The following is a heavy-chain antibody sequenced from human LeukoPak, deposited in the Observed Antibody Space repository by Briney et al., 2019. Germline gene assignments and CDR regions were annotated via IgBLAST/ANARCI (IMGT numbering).Heavy chain of an antibody. J-gene: IGHJ6*03. V-gene: IGHV1-8*01. D-gene: IGHD6-19*01. Sequence: ASVKVSCKASGYTFTNYDINWVRQATGQGLEWMGWMNPNNDNTGYAQKFQGRVTMTRNTSISTAYMELSSLRSEDTAVYYCARDLRYSSGWSASGMDVWGKGTTVTISS. CDR1: GYTFTNYD. CDR3: ARDLRYSSGWSASGMDV. CDR2: MNPNNDNT.